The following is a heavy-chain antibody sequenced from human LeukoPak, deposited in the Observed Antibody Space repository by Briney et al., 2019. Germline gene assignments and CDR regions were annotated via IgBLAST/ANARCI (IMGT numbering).Heavy chain of an antibody. J-gene: IGHJ4*02. V-gene: IGHV3-33*01. CDR2: IWYDGSNK. D-gene: IGHD3-10*01. CDR3: ARDLSPYYYVSGSYYIDY. CDR1: GFTFSSYG. Sequence: GRSLRLSCAASGFTFSSYGMHWVRQAPGKGLEWVAVIWYDGSNKYYADSVKGRFTISRDNSKNTLYLQMNSLRAEDTAVYYCARDLSPYYYVSGSYYIDYWAQGTLVTVSS.